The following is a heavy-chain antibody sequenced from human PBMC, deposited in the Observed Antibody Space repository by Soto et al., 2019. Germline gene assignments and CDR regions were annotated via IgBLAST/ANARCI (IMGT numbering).Heavy chain of an antibody. D-gene: IGHD1-26*01. V-gene: IGHV3-48*03. CDR1: GFTFSSYE. J-gene: IGHJ4*02. CDR2: ISSSGSTI. CDR3: ARLSGSYDIDY. Sequence: PGGSLRLSCAASGFTFSSYEMNWVRQAPGKGLEWVSYISSSGSTIYYADSVKGRFTISRDNAKNSLYLQMNSLRAEDTAVYYCARLSGSYDIDYWGQGTLVTVSS.